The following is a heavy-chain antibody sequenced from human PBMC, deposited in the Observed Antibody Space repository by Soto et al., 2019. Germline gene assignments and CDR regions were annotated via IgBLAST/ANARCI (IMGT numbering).Heavy chain of an antibody. J-gene: IGHJ4*02. CDR3: TTGYCGGDCPRDS. Sequence: EVQLVESGGGLVKPGGSLRLSCAASGFTFSNAWMSWVRQAPGKGLEWVGRIKSKTDGGTTDYAAPVKGRFTISRDDSTNTLYLQMNRVKSEDTAVDYCTTGYCGGDCPRDSWGQGTLVTVSS. CDR1: GFTFSNAW. D-gene: IGHD2-21*02. V-gene: IGHV3-15*01. CDR2: IKSKTDGGTT.